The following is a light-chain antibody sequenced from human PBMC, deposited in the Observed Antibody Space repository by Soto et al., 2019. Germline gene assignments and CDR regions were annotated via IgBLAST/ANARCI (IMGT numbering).Light chain of an antibody. CDR2: GNS. J-gene: IGLJ3*02. V-gene: IGLV1-40*01. CDR1: SSNIGAGYD. CDR3: QSYDSSLSGWV. Sequence: QSVLTQPPSVSGAPGQRVTISCTGSSSNIGAGYDVHWYQQLPGTAPKLLIYGNSNRPSGAPDRFSGSKSGTSASLAITGLQPADEADYYCQSYDSSLSGWVFGGGTQLTVL.